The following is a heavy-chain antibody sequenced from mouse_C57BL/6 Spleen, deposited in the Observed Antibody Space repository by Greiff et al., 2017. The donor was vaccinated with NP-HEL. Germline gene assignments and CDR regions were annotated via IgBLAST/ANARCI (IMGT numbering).Heavy chain of an antibody. CDR3: ARSGARSPDLLWAY. V-gene: IGHV1-18*01. D-gene: IGHD2-1*01. CDR2: INPNNGGT. Sequence: EVQLQQSGPELVKPGASVKIPCKASGYTFTDYNMDWVKQSHGKSLEWIGDINPNNGGTNYNQKFKGKATLTVDKSSSTAYMELRSLTSEDTAVYYCARSGARSPDLLWAYWGQGTLVTVSA. J-gene: IGHJ3*01. CDR1: GYTFTDYN.